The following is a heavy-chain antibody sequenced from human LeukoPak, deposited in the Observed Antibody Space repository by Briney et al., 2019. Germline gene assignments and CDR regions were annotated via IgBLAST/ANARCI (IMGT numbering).Heavy chain of an antibody. V-gene: IGHV4-4*07. D-gene: IGHD3-22*01. CDR1: GGSISSYY. CDR2: TYTSGSL. CDR3: ARGGYYYDTSD. Sequence: PSETLSLTCTVSGGSISSYYWSWIRQPAGKGLEWIGRTYTSGSLNYNPSLKSRVTMSVDTSKNQFSLKLNSVTAADTAVYYCARGGYYYDTSDWGQGTLVTVSS. J-gene: IGHJ4*02.